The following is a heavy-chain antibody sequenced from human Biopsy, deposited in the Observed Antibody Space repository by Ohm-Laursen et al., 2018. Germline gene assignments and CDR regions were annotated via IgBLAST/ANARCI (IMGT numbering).Heavy chain of an antibody. CDR3: VRLNRRGNIIFFDY. CDR2: RFHSGSP. D-gene: IGHD3/OR15-3a*01. V-gene: IGHV4-59*08. J-gene: IGHJ4*02. Sequence: SETLSLTCTVSGGSITADFWTWIRQTPGERLEWIGYRFHSGSPMYNPSLKSRVTISVDTSKGQFSLTLPSVTAADTAVYYCVRLNRRGNIIFFDYWGRGTLVTVSS. CDR1: GGSITADF.